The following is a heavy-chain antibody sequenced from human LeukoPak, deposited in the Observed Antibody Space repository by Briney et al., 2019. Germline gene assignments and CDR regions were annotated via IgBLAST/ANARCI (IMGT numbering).Heavy chain of an antibody. CDR2: INPNSGGT. D-gene: IGHD2-2*01. J-gene: IGHJ6*02. Sequence: ASVKVSCKASGYTFTGYYMHWVRQAPGQGLEWMGWINPNSGGTNYAQKFQGRVTMTRDTSISTAYMELCRLRSDDTAVYYCARPLTDIVVVPAAPYNYGMDVWGQGTTVTVSS. V-gene: IGHV1-2*02. CDR3: ARPLTDIVVVPAAPYNYGMDV. CDR1: GYTFTGYY.